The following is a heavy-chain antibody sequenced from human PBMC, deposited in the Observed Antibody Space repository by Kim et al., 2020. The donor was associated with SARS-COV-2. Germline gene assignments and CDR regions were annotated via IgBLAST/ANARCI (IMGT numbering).Heavy chain of an antibody. CDR3: TTQPIAVAGIQLLYYYGMDV. Sequence: RFTISRDDSKNTLYLQMNSLKTEDTAVYYCTTQPIAVAGIQLLYYYGMDVWGQGTTVTVSS. V-gene: IGHV3-15*01. J-gene: IGHJ6*02. D-gene: IGHD6-19*01.